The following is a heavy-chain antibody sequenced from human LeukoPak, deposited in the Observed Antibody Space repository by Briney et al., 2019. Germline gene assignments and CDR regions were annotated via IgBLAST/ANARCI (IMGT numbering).Heavy chain of an antibody. CDR1: GFTFSGYS. D-gene: IGHD3-22*01. V-gene: IGHV3-21*01. CDR2: ISSSSSYI. J-gene: IGHJ6*03. CDR3: ARDRSDYYYDSSGYSYYMDV. Sequence: PGGSLRLSCAASGFTFSGYSMNWVRQAPGKGLEWVSSISSSSSYIYYADSVKGRFTISRDNAKNSLYLQMNSLRAEDTAVYYCARDRSDYYYDSSGYSYYMDVWGKGTTVTVSS.